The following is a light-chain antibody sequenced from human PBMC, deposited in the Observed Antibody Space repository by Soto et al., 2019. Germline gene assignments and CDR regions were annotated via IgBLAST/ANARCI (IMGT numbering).Light chain of an antibody. CDR1: SGHSSYI. CDR3: ETWDSNTRV. Sequence: QAVVTQSSSASASLGPSVKLTCTLSSGHSSYIIAWHQQQPGKAPRYLMKLEGSGSYNKGSGVPDRFSGSSSGADRYLTISNLQSEDEADYYCETWDSNTRVFGGGTQLTVL. J-gene: IGLJ3*02. V-gene: IGLV4-60*03. CDR2: LEGSGSY.